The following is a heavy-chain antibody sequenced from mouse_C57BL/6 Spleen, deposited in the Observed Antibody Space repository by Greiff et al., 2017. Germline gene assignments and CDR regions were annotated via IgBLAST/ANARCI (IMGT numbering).Heavy chain of an antibody. Sequence: VQLQQSGAELVRPGASVKLSCTASGFNIKDYYMHWVKQRPEQGLEWIGRIDPEDGDTEYAPKFQGKATMTADTSSNTAYLQLSSLTSEDTAVYYCTTYDYDKNAMDYWGQGTSVTVSS. V-gene: IGHV14-1*01. D-gene: IGHD2-4*01. J-gene: IGHJ4*01. CDR3: TTYDYDKNAMDY. CDR1: GFNIKDYY. CDR2: IDPEDGDT.